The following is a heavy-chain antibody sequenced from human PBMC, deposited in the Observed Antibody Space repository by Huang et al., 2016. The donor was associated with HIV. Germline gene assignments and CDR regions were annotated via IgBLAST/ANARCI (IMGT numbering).Heavy chain of an antibody. V-gene: IGHV3-48*01. CDR3: AREGREAGRPFDS. Sequence: EVQLVESGGGLAQPGGSLRLSCAASGFSFSPYSMNWVRQAPGKGLGWLAYITGYGGTIHYADSVKGRFTISRDNAKKSLFLQMSSLTADDTAVYYCAREGREAGRPFDSWGRGTLVIVSA. CDR1: GFSFSPYS. J-gene: IGHJ4*02. CDR2: ITGYGGTI.